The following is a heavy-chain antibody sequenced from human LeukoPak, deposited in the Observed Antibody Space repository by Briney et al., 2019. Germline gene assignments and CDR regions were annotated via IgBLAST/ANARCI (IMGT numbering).Heavy chain of an antibody. CDR1: GGSFSDYY. V-gene: IGHV4-34*01. J-gene: IGHJ5*02. Sequence: PSETLSLTCAVYGGSFSDYYWSWIRQPPGKGLEWIGEINHSGSTNYNPSLKSRVTISVDTSKNQFSLKLSSVTAADAAVYYCARGGRGGYCSSTSCTNWFDPWGQGTLVTVSS. CDR3: ARGGRGGYCSSTSCTNWFDP. CDR2: INHSGST. D-gene: IGHD2-2*01.